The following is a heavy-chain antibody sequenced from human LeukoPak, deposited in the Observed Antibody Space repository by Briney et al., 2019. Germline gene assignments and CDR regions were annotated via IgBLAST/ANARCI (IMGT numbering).Heavy chain of an antibody. CDR1: GFTFDDYA. V-gene: IGHV3-9*01. Sequence: TGGSLRLSCAASGFTFDDYAMHWVRQAPGKGLEWVSGISWNSGSIGYADSVKGRSTISRDNAKNSLYLQMNSLRAEDTALYYCAKDVRGYSYGQFDYWGQGTLVTVSS. CDR3: AKDVRGYSYGQFDY. CDR2: ISWNSGSI. D-gene: IGHD5-18*01. J-gene: IGHJ4*02.